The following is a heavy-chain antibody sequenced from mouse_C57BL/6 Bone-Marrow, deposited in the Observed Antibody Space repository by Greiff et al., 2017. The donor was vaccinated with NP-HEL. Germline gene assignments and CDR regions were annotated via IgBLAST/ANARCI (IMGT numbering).Heavy chain of an antibody. CDR2: ISSGSSTI. Sequence: EVMLVESGGGLVKPGGSLKLSCAASGFTFSDYGMHWVRQAPEKGLEWVAYISSGSSTIYYADTVKGRFTIYRDNAKNTLFLQMTSLRSEDTAMCYCARGWLAWFAYWGQGTLVTVSA. J-gene: IGHJ3*01. CDR1: GFTFSDYG. CDR3: ARGWLAWFAY. D-gene: IGHD2-3*01. V-gene: IGHV5-17*01.